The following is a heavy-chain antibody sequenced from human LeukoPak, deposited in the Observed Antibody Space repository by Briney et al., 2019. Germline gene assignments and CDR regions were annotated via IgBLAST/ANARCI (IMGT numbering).Heavy chain of an antibody. J-gene: IGHJ3*02. CDR1: GFTFSNYG. CDR2: IWYDGSNK. V-gene: IGHV3-33*06. D-gene: IGHD3-10*01. CDR3: AKDLTYYYGLGSSTNAFDI. Sequence: GGSLRLSCAASGFTFSNYGMHWVRQAPGKGLEWVALIWYDGSNKYYADSVKGRFTISRDNSKNTLYLQMNSLRAEDTALYYCAKDLTYYYGLGSSTNAFDIWGQGTMVTVSS.